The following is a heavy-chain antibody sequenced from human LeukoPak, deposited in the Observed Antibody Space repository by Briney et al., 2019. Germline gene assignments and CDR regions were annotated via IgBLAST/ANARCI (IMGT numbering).Heavy chain of an antibody. J-gene: IGHJ6*03. CDR3: ASQGSYYYYMDV. Sequence: SETLSLTCTVSGGSISSSSYYWGWIRQPPGKGLEWIGSIYYSGSTYYNPSLKSRVTISVDTSKNQFSLNVSSVTAADTALYYCASQGSYYYYMDVWGKGTTVTVSS. D-gene: IGHD2-15*01. V-gene: IGHV4-39*01. CDR2: IYYSGST. CDR1: GGSISSSSYY.